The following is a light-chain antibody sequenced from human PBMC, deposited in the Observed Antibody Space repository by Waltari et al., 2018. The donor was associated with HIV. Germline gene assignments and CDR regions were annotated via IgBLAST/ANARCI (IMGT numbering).Light chain of an antibody. CDR1: SSTIGYNY. V-gene: IGLV1-47*01. J-gene: IGLJ2*01. CDR3: VAWDDTLSGHVV. CDR2: RNT. Sequence: QSVLTQPPSASGTPGQRVTISGSGSSSTIGYNYLYWYQHIPGTAPKLLIYRNTQRPSGVPDRFSGSKSGTSASLAISGLRSDDEADYYCVAWDDTLSGHVVIGGGTKLTVL.